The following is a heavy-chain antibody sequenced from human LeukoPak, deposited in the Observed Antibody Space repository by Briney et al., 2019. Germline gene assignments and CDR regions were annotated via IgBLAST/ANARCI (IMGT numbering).Heavy chain of an antibody. Sequence: PGGSLRLSCAASGFTFSSYWMSWVRQAPGKGLEWVASIKQDGSEKYYVDSVKGRFTISRDNAKNSLYLQMNSLRAEDTAVYYCARGNHDYGDYRSFDYWGQGTLVTVSS. D-gene: IGHD4-17*01. CDR2: IKQDGSEK. CDR3: ARGNHDYGDYRSFDY. CDR1: GFTFSSYW. J-gene: IGHJ4*02. V-gene: IGHV3-7*01.